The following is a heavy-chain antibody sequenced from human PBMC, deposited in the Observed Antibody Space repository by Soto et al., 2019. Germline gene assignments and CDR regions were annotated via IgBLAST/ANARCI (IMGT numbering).Heavy chain of an antibody. Sequence: PSETLSLTCAVYGGSFSGYYWSWIRQPPGKGLEWIGEINHSGSTNYNPSLKSRVTISVDTSKNQFSLKLSSVTAADTAVYYCARGKLSDYVWGSYRYHFDYWGQGTVATVSS. D-gene: IGHD3-16*02. J-gene: IGHJ4*02. CDR1: GGSFSGYY. V-gene: IGHV4-34*01. CDR2: INHSGST. CDR3: ARGKLSDYVWGSYRYHFDY.